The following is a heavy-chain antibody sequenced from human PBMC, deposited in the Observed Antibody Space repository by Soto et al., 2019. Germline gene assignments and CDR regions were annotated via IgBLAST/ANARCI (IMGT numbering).Heavy chain of an antibody. CDR3: VKDRRGKDVDYEPATPY. V-gene: IGHV3-23*01. CDR1: GFTFSAYA. D-gene: IGHD4-17*01. J-gene: IGHJ4*02. Sequence: EVQVLESGGGLVQPGGSLRLTCAASGFTFSAYAMGWVRQAPGTGLEWVSTVTGSGGTTYYADSVTGRFTVSRDNSKNTLYLQMNSLRAEDTAVYYCVKDRRGKDVDYEPATPYWGQGNLVTVSS. CDR2: VTGSGGTT.